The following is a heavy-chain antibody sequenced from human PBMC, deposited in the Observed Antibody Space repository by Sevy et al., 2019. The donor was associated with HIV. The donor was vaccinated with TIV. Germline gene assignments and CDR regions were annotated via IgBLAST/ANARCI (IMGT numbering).Heavy chain of an antibody. CDR1: GGTFSSYA. V-gene: IGHV1-69*13. D-gene: IGHD2-2*02. J-gene: IGHJ6*02. Sequence: ASVKVSCKASGGTFSSYAISWVRQAPGQGLEWMGGIIPIFGTANYAQKFQGRVTITADESTSPAYMEMSSLRSEDTAVYYCARHLSSVVVPAAIRDYYYYGMDVWGQGTTVTVSS. CDR2: IIPIFGTA. CDR3: ARHLSSVVVPAAIRDYYYYGMDV.